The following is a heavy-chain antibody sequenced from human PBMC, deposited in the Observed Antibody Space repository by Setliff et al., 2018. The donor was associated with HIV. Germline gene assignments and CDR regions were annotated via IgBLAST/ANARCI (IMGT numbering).Heavy chain of an antibody. CDR1: GGSISGYY. CDR2: IYYCGIT. V-gene: IGHV4-59*01. D-gene: IGHD3-22*01. CDR3: ARFYYDSSGYYSGYDY. J-gene: IGHJ4*02. Sequence: SETLSLTCIVSGGSISGYYRSWIRQPPGKGLEGMGYIYYCGITKYNPSLKSRVTISVDTSKSQFSLKLSSVTAADTAVYYCARFYYDSSGYYSGYDYWGQGTLVTVSS.